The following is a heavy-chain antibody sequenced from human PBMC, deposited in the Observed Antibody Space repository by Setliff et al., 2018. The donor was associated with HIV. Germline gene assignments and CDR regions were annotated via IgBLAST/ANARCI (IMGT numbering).Heavy chain of an antibody. CDR1: GYTLSDYG. D-gene: IGHD4-17*01. Sequence: ASVKVSCKASGYTLSDYGMTWVQQAPGQGLEWKAWISAYSGNRKFAQKFQGRVTVTRDTSTSTAYMELTSLRSDDTAVYYCARTMDYGDYEPLDYWGQGTLVTVSS. CDR2: ISAYSGNR. CDR3: ARTMDYGDYEPLDY. V-gene: IGHV1-18*01. J-gene: IGHJ4*02.